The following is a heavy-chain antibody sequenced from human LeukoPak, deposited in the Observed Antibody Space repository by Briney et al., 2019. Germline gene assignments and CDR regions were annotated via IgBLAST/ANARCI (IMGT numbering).Heavy chain of an antibody. CDR1: GDSVSNNDAA. CDR3: ARGNSGVAVARFDY. J-gene: IGHJ4*02. V-gene: IGHV6-1*01. Sequence: SQTLSLTCTISGDSVSNNDAAWNWIRQSPSLGLEWLGRTYYRSKWYTDSAVSVNSRITINPDTSKNQFSLQLTSVTPEDSAVYYCARGNSGVAVARFDYWGQGTLVTVSS. D-gene: IGHD6-19*01. CDR2: TYYRSKWYT.